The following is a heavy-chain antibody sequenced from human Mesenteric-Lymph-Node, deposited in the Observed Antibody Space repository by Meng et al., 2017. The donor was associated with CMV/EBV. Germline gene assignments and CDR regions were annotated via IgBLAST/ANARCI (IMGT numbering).Heavy chain of an antibody. CDR3: ARGDCSGGSCYVDY. J-gene: IGHJ4*02. CDR1: GGSFSGYY. CDR2: INHNGST. V-gene: IGHV4-34*01. Sequence: SETLSLTCAVYGGSFSGYYWSWIRQPPGKGLEWIGEINHNGSTNYNPSLKIRVTISVYTSKNQFSLKLSSVAAADTSVYYCARGDCSGGSCYVDYWGQGTLVTVSS. D-gene: IGHD2-15*01.